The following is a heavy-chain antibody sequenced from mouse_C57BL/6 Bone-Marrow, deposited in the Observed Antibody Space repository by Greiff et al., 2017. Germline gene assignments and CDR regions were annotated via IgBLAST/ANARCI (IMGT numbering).Heavy chain of an antibody. CDR3: ARQLRLLYAMDY. V-gene: IGHV5-9*01. J-gene: IGHJ4*01. CDR1: GFTFSSYT. D-gene: IGHD3-2*02. Sequence: EVQVVESGGGLVKPGGSLTLSCAASGFTFSSYTMSWVRQTPEKRLEWVATISGGGGNTYYPASVKGRFTISSDNAKKPLDQQKSRLRSEDTALYYCARQLRLLYAMDYWGQGTSVTVSS. CDR2: ISGGGGNT.